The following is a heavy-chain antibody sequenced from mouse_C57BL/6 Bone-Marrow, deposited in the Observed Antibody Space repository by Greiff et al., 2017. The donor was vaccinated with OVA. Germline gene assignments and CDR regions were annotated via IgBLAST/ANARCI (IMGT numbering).Heavy chain of an antibody. D-gene: IGHD4-1*01. CDR1: EYEFPSHD. V-gene: IGHV5-2*01. CDR3: ARHGGTAWFAY. J-gene: IGHJ3*01. CDR2: INSDGGST. Sequence: DVKLQESGGGLVQPGESLKLSCESNEYEFPSHDMSWVRKTPEKRLELVAAINSDGGSTYYPDTMERRFIISRDITKKTLYLQMSSLRSEDTALYYCARHGGTAWFAYWGQGTLVTVSA.